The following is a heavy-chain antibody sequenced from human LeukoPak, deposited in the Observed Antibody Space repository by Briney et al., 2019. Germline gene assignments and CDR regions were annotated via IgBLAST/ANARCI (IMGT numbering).Heavy chain of an antibody. D-gene: IGHD4-11*01. CDR3: AGTTDYSSFLAF. CDR1: GDSVSSSSAV. CDR2: TYYRSKWHN. Sequence: SQTLSLTCAVSGDSVSSSSAVWNWSRQSPSRGLEWLGRTYYRSKWHNEYAESMKSRISITSDTPKNQSSLQLNSVTPDDTAESFCAGTTDYSSFLAFWGQGTLVTVSS. J-gene: IGHJ4*02. V-gene: IGHV6-1*01.